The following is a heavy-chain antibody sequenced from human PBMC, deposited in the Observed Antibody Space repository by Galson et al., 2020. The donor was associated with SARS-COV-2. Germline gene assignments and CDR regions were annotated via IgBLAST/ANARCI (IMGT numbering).Heavy chain of an antibody. D-gene: IGHD6-19*01. V-gene: IGHV4-31*03. CDR1: GDSISSGGYY. CDR2: MYYSGST. Sequence: ASETLSLTYTVSGDSISSGGYYWTWIRQSPGKGLEWIGYMYYSGSTYYNPSLKSRISISVDASNKHLSLRLNSVTAADTAVYYCARSIPVPGSPYGYSHGLDVWGQGTTVTVSS. CDR3: ARSIPVPGSPYGYSHGLDV. J-gene: IGHJ6*02.